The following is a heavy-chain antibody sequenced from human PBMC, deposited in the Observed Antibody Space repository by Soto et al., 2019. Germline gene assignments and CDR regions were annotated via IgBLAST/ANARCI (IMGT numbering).Heavy chain of an antibody. Sequence: ASVKVSCKASGGTFSSYAISWVRQAPGQGLEWMGGIIPIFGTANYAQKFQGRVTITADESTCTAYMELSSLRSEDTAVYYCARDAKEFGDYFLPSDYWGQGTLVTVSS. CDR2: IIPIFGTA. CDR3: ARDAKEFGDYFLPSDY. CDR1: GGTFSSYA. V-gene: IGHV1-69*13. D-gene: IGHD4-17*01. J-gene: IGHJ4*02.